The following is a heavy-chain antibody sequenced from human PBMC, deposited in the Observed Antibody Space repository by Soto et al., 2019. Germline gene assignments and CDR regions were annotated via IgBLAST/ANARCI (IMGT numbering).Heavy chain of an antibody. CDR3: ASLGSTSASPSSPYYYGMDV. V-gene: IGHV3-33*01. J-gene: IGHJ6*02. CDR1: GFTFSSYG. D-gene: IGHD7-27*01. CDR2: IWYDGSNK. Sequence: GGSLRLSCAASGFTFSSYGMHWVRQAPGKGLEWVAVIWYDGSNKYYADSVKGRFTISRDNSKNTLYLQMNSLRAEDTAVYYCASLGSTSASPSSPYYYGMDVWGQGTTVTVSS.